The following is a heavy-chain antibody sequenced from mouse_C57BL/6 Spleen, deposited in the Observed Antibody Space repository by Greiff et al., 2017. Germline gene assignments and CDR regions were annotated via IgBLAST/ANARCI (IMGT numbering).Heavy chain of an antibody. Sequence: QVQLKQSGPGLVAPSQSLSITCTVSGFSLTSYAISWVRQPPGKGLEWLGVIWTGGGTNYNSALKSRLSISKDNSKSQVFLKMNSLQTDDTARYYCARKGDYYGSSSYWYFDVWGTGTTVTVSS. V-gene: IGHV2-9-1*01. CDR2: IWTGGGT. J-gene: IGHJ1*03. CDR3: ARKGDYYGSSSYWYFDV. D-gene: IGHD1-1*01. CDR1: GFSLTSYA.